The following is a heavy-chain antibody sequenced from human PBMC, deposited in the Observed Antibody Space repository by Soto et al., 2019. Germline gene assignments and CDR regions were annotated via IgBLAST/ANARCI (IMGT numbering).Heavy chain of an antibody. CDR2: INAGNGNT. D-gene: IGHD3-3*01. CDR3: AREMSVGSYYDFWSGYYTGSSDYYYPMDV. Sequence: ASVKVSCKASGYTFTSYAMHWVRQAPGQRLEWMGWINAGNGNTKYSQKFQGRVTITRDTSASTAYMELSSLRSEDTAVYYCAREMSVGSYYDFWSGYYTGSSDYYYPMDVWGQGTTVTVSS. CDR1: GYTFTSYA. J-gene: IGHJ6*02. V-gene: IGHV1-3*01.